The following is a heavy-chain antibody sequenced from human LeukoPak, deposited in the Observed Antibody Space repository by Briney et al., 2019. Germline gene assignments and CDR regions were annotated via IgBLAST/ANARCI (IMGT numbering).Heavy chain of an antibody. J-gene: IGHJ4*02. Sequence: PGGSLRLSCVASEFNFKTYSMNWVRQAPGKGLEWDSSIISSGDYITYADSVTGRFTISRDNAKNSLYLQMNSLRVEDTAVYYCATVVPASIWGQGTLVIVSS. CDR2: IISSGDYI. CDR3: ATVVPASI. CDR1: EFNFKTYS. D-gene: IGHD2-2*01. V-gene: IGHV3-21*01.